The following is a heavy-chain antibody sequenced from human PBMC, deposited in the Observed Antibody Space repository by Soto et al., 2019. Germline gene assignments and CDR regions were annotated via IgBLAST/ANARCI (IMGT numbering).Heavy chain of an antibody. V-gene: IGHV3-23*01. J-gene: IGHJ4*02. CDR3: RNPGYSYGYNFDY. CDR2: ISGSGGST. Sequence: GGSLRLSCAASGFTFSSYAMSWVRQAPGKGLEWVSAISGSGGSTYYADSVKGRFTISRDNSKNTLYLQMNSLRAEDTAVYYCRNPGYSYGYNFDYWGQGTLVTVSS. CDR1: GFTFSSYA. D-gene: IGHD5-18*01.